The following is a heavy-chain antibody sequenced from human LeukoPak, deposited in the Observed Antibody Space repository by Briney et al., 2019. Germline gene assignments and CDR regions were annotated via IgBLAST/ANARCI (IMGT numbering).Heavy chain of an antibody. CDR2: INPNSGGT. D-gene: IGHD3-10*01. V-gene: IGHV1-2*02. Sequence: ASVKVSCKASGYTFTGYYMHWVRQAPGQGLEWMGWINPNSGGTNYAQKFQGRVTMTRDTSISTAYMELSRLRSDDTAVYYCARDRVYYYGSGTQNTLMDVWGKGTTVTVSS. CDR1: GYTFTGYY. J-gene: IGHJ6*03. CDR3: ARDRVYYYGSGTQNTLMDV.